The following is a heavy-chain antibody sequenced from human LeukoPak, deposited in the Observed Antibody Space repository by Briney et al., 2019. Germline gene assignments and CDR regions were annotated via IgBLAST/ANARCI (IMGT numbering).Heavy chain of an antibody. D-gene: IGHD2-2*01. Sequence: GASVKVSCKASGYTFTGYYMHWVRQAPGQGLEWMGRINPNSGGTNYAQKLQGRVTMTTDTSTSTAYMELRSLRSDDTAVYYCARYCSSTSCYNGFDPWGQGTLVTVSS. CDR3: ARYCSSTSCYNGFDP. J-gene: IGHJ5*02. CDR2: INPNSGGT. CDR1: GYTFTGYY. V-gene: IGHV1-2*06.